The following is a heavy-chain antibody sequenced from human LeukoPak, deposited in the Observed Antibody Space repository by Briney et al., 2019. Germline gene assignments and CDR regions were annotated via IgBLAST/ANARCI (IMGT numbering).Heavy chain of an antibody. V-gene: IGHV3-30*02. Sequence: GGSLRLSCAASGFSFSDFGMHWIRQAPGKGLEWVTLIRSDGSSTYYADSVKGRFTISRDTSKNTLYLQMNSLRVEDTDVYYCAKDRDDYGNDCWAQAILVTVST. J-gene: IGHJ5*01. D-gene: IGHD4-17*01. CDR1: GFSFSDFG. CDR3: AKDRDDYGNDC. CDR2: IRSDGSST.